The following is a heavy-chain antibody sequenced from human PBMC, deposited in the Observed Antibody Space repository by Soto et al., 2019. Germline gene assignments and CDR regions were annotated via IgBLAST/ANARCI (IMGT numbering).Heavy chain of an antibody. D-gene: IGHD2-2*01. CDR3: AKFQVSQLLSGAFDI. Sequence: GSLRLSCAASGFTFSSYAMSCVRQAPGKGLEWVSAISGSGGSTYYADSVKGRFTISRDNSKNTLYLQMNSLRAEDTAVYYCAKFQVSQLLSGAFDIWGQGTMVTVSS. V-gene: IGHV3-23*01. CDR1: GFTFSSYA. J-gene: IGHJ3*02. CDR2: ISGSGGST.